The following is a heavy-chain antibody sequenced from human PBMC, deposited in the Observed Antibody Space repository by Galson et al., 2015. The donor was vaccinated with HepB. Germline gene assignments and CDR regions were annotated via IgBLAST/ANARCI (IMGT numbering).Heavy chain of an antibody. CDR2: IDPSDSYT. V-gene: IGHV5-10-1*01. CDR1: GYSFTSYW. CDR3: ASRGADCSSTSCYTDWYFDL. Sequence: QSGAEVKKPGESLRISCTGSGYSFTSYWISWVRQMPGKGLEWMARIDPSDSYTNYSPSFQGHVTSPADKSISTAYLQWSSLKASDTAMYYCASRGADCSSTSCYTDWYFDLWGRGTLVTVSS. J-gene: IGHJ2*01. D-gene: IGHD2-2*02.